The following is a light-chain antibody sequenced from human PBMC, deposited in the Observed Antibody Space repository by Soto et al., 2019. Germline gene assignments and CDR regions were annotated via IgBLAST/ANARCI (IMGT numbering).Light chain of an antibody. CDR3: QQYDSYSLT. V-gene: IGKV1-5*03. J-gene: IGKJ4*01. Sequence: IQMTQSPSTLSASVGDRVTITCRASQSISSWLAWYQQKPGKAPKLLIYKASSLQSGVPSRFSGSGSGTEFTLTISSLQPDDFANYYCQQYDSYSLTFGGGTKVDI. CDR2: KAS. CDR1: QSISSW.